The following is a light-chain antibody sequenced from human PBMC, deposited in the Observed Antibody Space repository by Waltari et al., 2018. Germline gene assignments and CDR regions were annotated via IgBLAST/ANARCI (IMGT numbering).Light chain of an antibody. CDR3: AAWDDSLNAWM. CDR1: SSNVGPNS. Sequence: QSVLTQPPSTSGTPGQSVTISCSGSSSNVGPNSVSWYQQLPGTAPPLLTYTNNRRPSGVPDRFSGSKSGTSASLAISGLQSEDEADYYCAAWDDSLNAWMFGGGTKLTVL. V-gene: IGLV1-44*01. J-gene: IGLJ3*02. CDR2: TNN.